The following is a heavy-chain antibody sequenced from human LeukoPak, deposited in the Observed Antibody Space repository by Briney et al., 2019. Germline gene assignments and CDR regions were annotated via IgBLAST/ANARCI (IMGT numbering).Heavy chain of an antibody. CDR2: IYHSGST. J-gene: IGHJ4*02. D-gene: IGHD6-6*01. V-gene: IGHV4-38-2*02. CDR3: ARRVYSSSSPFGY. Sequence: SETLSLTCTVSGYSISSGYYWGWIRQPPGKGLEWIGSIYHSGSTYYNPSLKSRVTISVDTSKNQFSLKLSSVTAADTAVYYCARRVYSSSSPFGYWGRGTLVTVSS. CDR1: GYSISSGYY.